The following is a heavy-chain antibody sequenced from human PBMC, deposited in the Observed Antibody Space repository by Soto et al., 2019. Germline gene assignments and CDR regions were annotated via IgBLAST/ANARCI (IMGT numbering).Heavy chain of an antibody. CDR1: EFTFSSYW. J-gene: IGHJ6*02. Sequence: LRLSCVASEFTFSSYWMHWVRQVPGKGLVWVSRLNEDGSFTSYADSVKGRFSIFRDNAKKTLYLQMNSLSAEDSAVYYCARDLSGRADVWGQGTTVTVSS. CDR2: LNEDGSFT. V-gene: IGHV3-74*03. D-gene: IGHD3-10*01. CDR3: ARDLSGRADV.